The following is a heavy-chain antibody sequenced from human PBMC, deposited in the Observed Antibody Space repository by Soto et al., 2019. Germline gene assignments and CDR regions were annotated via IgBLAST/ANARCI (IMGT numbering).Heavy chain of an antibody. V-gene: IGHV4-34*01. J-gene: IGHJ6*02. CDR1: GGSFSGYS. D-gene: IGHD3-3*01. CDR2: INHSGTT. CDR3: ARARFDSWSHIYYGLDV. Sequence: SETLSLTCAVYGGSFSGYSRTWLRQPPGKGLEWIGEINHSGTTDYNPALKSRVTMSVDTSKNQFSLRVTSVTAADTAVYYCARARFDSWSHIYYGLDVWGQGNTVTVSS.